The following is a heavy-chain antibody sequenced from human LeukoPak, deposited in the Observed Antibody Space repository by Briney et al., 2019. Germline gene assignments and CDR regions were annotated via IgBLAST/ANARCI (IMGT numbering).Heavy chain of an antibody. CDR1: GFTFSGSA. V-gene: IGHV3-73*01. CDR3: ILMGATVPTNY. Sequence: PGGSLRLSCAASGFTFSGSAMHWVRQASGKGLEWVGRIRSKANSYATAYAASVKGRFTISRDDSKNTAYLQMNSLRTEDTAVYYCILMGATVPTNYWGQGTLVTVSS. CDR2: IRSKANSYAT. D-gene: IGHD1-26*01. J-gene: IGHJ4*02.